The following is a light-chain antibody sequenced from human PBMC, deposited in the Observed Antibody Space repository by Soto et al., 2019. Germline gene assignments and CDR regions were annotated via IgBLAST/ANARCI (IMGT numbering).Light chain of an antibody. V-gene: IGKV3-20*01. CDR1: QSVSSS. CDR2: GAS. Sequence: EIELTQSPGTLSLSPGERATLSCRASQSVSSSLAWYQQKPGQAPRLVIYGASSRATGIPDRFSGSGSGTDFTLTISRLEPEDFGVYYCQQYGSSPPLTFGGGTKVEIK. CDR3: QQYGSSPPLT. J-gene: IGKJ4*01.